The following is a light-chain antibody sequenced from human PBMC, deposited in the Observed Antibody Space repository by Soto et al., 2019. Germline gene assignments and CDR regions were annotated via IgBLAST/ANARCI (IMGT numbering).Light chain of an antibody. Sequence: EIVLTQSPGTLSLSPGERVSLSCRASQSISLTSLAWYQQRPSRAPRLLIYGASYRAPGIPDRFSGSGAGTYFTLTISGLEPEDSAVYYCQQYAESPLTFGGGTKVEIK. V-gene: IGKV3-20*01. J-gene: IGKJ4*01. CDR3: QQYAESPLT. CDR2: GAS. CDR1: QSISLTS.